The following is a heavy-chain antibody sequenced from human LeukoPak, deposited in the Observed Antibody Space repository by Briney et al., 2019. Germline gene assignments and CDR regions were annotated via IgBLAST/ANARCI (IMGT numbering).Heavy chain of an antibody. J-gene: IGHJ5*02. CDR2: IYYSGST. CDR3: ASSDYDSSDWFDP. Sequence: SETLSLTCTVSGGSISSSSYYWGWIRQPPGKGLEWIGSIYYSGSTYYNPSLKSRVTISVDTSKNQFSLKLSSVTAADTAVYYCASSDYDSSDWFDPWGQGTLVTVSS. CDR1: GGSISSSSYY. D-gene: IGHD3-22*01. V-gene: IGHV4-39*07.